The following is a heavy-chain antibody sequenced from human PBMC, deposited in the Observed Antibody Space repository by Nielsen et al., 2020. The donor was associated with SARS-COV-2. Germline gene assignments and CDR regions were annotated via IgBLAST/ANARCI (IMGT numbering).Heavy chain of an antibody. D-gene: IGHD4-17*01. Sequence: SETLSLTCAVYGGSFSGYYWSWIRQPPGKGLEWIGEINHSGSTNYNPSLKSRVTISVDTSKNQFSLKLSSVTAADTAVYYCARESPHYGDYTLFDYWGQGTLVTVSS. CDR3: ARESPHYGDYTLFDY. CDR2: INHSGST. CDR1: GGSFSGYY. J-gene: IGHJ4*02. V-gene: IGHV4-34*01.